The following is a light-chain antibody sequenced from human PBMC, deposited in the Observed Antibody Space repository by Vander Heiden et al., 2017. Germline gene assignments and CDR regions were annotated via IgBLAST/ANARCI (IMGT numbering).Light chain of an antibody. Sequence: DVVFTQSRLSLPVTRGQPASISCRPSQSLVFRDGNTYLIWILQRPCQSPRRLIYNGSNRDSAVPDTFSDSRSRTDFTLKISRVKTDDVGVSYSRQWIPWPWTFGQPTKLQLK. CDR3: RQWIPWPWT. V-gene: IGKV2-30*01. CDR1: QSLVFRDGNTY. J-gene: IGKJ1*01. CDR2: NGS.